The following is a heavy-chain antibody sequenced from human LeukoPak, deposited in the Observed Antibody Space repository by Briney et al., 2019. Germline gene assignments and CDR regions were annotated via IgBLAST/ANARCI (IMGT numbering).Heavy chain of an antibody. CDR3: AKGLVRFGEDY. V-gene: IGHV3-7*03. CDR2: IKQDGSEK. D-gene: IGHD3-10*01. J-gene: IGHJ4*02. CDR1: GFTFSSYW. Sequence: GGSLRLSCAASGFTFSSYWMSWVRQAPGKGLEWVANIKQDGSEKYYVDSVKDRFTISRDNSKNTLYLQMNSLRAEDTAVYYCAKGLVRFGEDYWGQGTLVTVSS.